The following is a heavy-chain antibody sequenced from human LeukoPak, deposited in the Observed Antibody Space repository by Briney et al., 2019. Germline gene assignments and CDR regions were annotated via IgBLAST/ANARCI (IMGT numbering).Heavy chain of an antibody. Sequence: GGSLRLSCAASGFTFSSYSMSWARQAPGKGLEWVSVISSSGGATYYADSVTGRFTISRDNSKNTLYLQMNSLRAEDTAIYYCARAAMVRGADYFDYWGQGTLVTVSS. J-gene: IGHJ4*02. CDR3: ARAAMVRGADYFDY. V-gene: IGHV3-23*01. CDR1: GFTFSSYS. D-gene: IGHD3-10*01. CDR2: ISSSGGAT.